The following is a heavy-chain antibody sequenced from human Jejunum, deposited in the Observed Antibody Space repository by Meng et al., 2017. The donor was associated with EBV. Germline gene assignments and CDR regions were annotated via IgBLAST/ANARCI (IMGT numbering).Heavy chain of an antibody. V-gene: IGHV3-21*01. Sequence: EVQLVESGGXLVNLAGXLRLSCAASGFPFSSYSMNWVRQAPGKGLEWVSSISSSSSYIYYADSVKGRFTISRDNAKNSLYLQMNSLRAEDTAVYYCASGEYRARFDPWDQGNLVTVSS. J-gene: IGHJ5*02. CDR2: ISSSSSYI. D-gene: IGHD3-10*01. CDR3: ASGEYRARFDP. CDR1: GFPFSSYS.